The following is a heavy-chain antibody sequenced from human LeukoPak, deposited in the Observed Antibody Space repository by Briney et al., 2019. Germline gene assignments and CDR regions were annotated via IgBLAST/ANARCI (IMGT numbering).Heavy chain of an antibody. CDR3: ARTVAWFDP. V-gene: IGHV4-34*01. D-gene: IGHD4-17*01. CDR1: GGSFSGYY. Sequence: PSETLSLTCAVYGGSFSGYYWSWIRQPPGKGLEWIGEINHSGSTNYNPSLKRRVTISVDTSKNQFSLKLSSVTAADTAVYYCARTVAWFDPWGQGTLVTVSS. J-gene: IGHJ5*02. CDR2: INHSGST.